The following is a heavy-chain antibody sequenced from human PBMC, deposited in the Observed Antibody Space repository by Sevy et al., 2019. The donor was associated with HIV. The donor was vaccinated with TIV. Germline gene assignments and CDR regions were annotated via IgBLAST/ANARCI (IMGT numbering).Heavy chain of an antibody. D-gene: IGHD1-26*01. CDR1: GFTFSSYA. Sequence: GGSLRPSCAASGFTFSSYAMSWVRQAPGKGLEWVSAISGSGGSTYYADSVKGRFTISRDNSKNTLYLQMNSLRAEDTAVYYCPKDGDSAGFQRDAFDIWGQGTMVTVSS. CDR2: ISGSGGST. J-gene: IGHJ3*02. V-gene: IGHV3-23*01. CDR3: PKDGDSAGFQRDAFDI.